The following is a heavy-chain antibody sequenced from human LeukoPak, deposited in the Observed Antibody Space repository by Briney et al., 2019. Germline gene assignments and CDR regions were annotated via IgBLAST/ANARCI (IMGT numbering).Heavy chain of an antibody. J-gene: IGHJ4*02. CDR3: ARVYSSGWWPNDY. Sequence: GGSLRLSCVASGFTFSSYWMSWVRQAPGKGLEWVANIKQDGSEKYYVDSVKGRFTISRDNAKNSLYLQMNSLRAEDTAVYYCARVYSSGWWPNDYWGQGTLVTVSS. D-gene: IGHD6-19*01. V-gene: IGHV3-7*01. CDR1: GFTFSSYW. CDR2: IKQDGSEK.